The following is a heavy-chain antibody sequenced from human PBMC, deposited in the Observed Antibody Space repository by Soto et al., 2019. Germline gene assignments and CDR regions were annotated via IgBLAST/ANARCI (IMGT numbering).Heavy chain of an antibody. J-gene: IGHJ4*02. D-gene: IGHD3-9*01. CDR1: GFTPTTTP. CDR3: ATSFRYFDN. Sequence: GSLRLSCAGSGFTPTTTPLSWVRQPPGKGLEWVATVSGTASRTYYVDSVKGRFFISRDNSKNTVTLQMNNLTVDDTAVYYCATSFRYFDNWGQGTRVTVSS. CDR2: VSGTASRT. V-gene: IGHV3-23*01.